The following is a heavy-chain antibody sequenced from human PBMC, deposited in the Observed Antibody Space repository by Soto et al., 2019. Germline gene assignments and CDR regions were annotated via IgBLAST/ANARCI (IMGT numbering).Heavy chain of an antibody. CDR2: IWYDGSNK. CDR3: ARGRELVNPSMAARPDYYYYMDV. Sequence: QVQLVESGGGVVQPGRSLRLSCAASGFTFSSYGMHWVRQAPGKGLEWVAVIWYDGSNKYYADSVKGRFTISRDNSKNTLYLQMNRLRAEDTGVYYCARGRELVNPSMAARPDYYYYMDVWGKGTTVTGSS. CDR1: GFTFSSYG. J-gene: IGHJ6*03. V-gene: IGHV3-33*01. D-gene: IGHD6-6*01.